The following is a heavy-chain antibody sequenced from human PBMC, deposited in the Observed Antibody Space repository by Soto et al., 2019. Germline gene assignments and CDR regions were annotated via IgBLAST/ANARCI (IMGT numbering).Heavy chain of an antibody. CDR2: IYYSGRT. Sequence: PSETLSLTWAVYGGSFRGYYGSWIRQPPGKGLERSGDIYYSGRTNYNTSLKKRITRLVDTSKNQFTLKLRSVSDADTDVYVLNSTTVTTGGAYYFDYWGQGTLVTVSS. V-gene: IGHV4-59*12. J-gene: IGHJ4*02. D-gene: IGHD4-17*01. CDR3: NSTTVTTGGAYYFDY. CDR1: GGSFRGYY.